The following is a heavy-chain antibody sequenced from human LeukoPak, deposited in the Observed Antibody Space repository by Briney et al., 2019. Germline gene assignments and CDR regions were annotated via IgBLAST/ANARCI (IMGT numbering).Heavy chain of an antibody. V-gene: IGHV1-24*01. Sequence: ASVKVSCKVSGDSLTDLSMHWVRQAPGKGLEWMGGSDLEDGETVYAQKFEDRLVVTEDTSTGTAYMELRSLTSEDTAVYYCATEKKYYYGSGSYSFDYWGQGTLVTVSS. CDR3: ATEKKYYYGSGSYSFDY. J-gene: IGHJ4*02. CDR2: SDLEDGET. D-gene: IGHD3-10*01. CDR1: GDSLTDLS.